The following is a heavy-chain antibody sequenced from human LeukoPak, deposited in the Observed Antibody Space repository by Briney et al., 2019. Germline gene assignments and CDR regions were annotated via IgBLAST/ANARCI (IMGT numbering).Heavy chain of an antibody. CDR3: ARRRYYDSTGYLD. Sequence: SETLSLTCTVSGGYISSSSYYWDWIRQPSGRGPDWIGSIYYSGSTYYNPSLKSRVTIFLDTSKNQFSLKLASVTAADTVVYYCARRRYYDSTGYLDSGQGTLVTVSS. J-gene: IGHJ1*01. CDR2: IYYSGST. D-gene: IGHD3-22*01. CDR1: GGYISSSSYY. V-gene: IGHV4-39*01.